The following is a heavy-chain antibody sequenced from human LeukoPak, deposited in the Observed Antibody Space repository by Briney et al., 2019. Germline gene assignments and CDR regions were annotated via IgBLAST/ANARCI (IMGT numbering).Heavy chain of an antibody. D-gene: IGHD3-10*01. CDR3: AKGIMVRGNLPDY. V-gene: IGHV3-9*01. CDR2: ISWNSGSI. J-gene: IGHJ4*02. CDR1: GFTFDDYD. Sequence: PGRSLRLSCAASGFTFDDYDMHWVRQAPGKGLEWVSGISWNSGSIGYADSVKGRFTISRDNAKNSLYLQMNSLRAEDTALYYCAKGIMVRGNLPDYWGQGTLVTVSS.